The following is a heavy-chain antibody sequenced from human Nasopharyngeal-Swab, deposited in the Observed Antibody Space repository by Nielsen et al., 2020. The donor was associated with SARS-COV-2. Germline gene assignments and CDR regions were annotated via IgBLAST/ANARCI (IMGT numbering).Heavy chain of an antibody. CDR3: ARGRKQQLVLRWFDP. J-gene: IGHJ5*02. D-gene: IGHD6-13*01. CDR2: IYYSGST. V-gene: IGHV4-31*02. Sequence: RQAPGKGLEWIGYIYYSGSTYYNPSLKSRVTISIDTSKNQFSLKLSSVTAADTAVYYCARGRKQQLVLRWFDPWGQGTLVTVSS.